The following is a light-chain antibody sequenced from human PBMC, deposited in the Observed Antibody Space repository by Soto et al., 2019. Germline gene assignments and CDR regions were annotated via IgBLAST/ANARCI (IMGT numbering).Light chain of an antibody. Sequence: DVVMTQTPLSSPVTLGQPASISCRSSQSLVHTDGNTYLSWLHQRPGQPPRLLIYKISNRLSGVPDRFSGSGAGTDFTLKISRVEAEDVGVYYCMQATQPYTFGPGTKLEIK. V-gene: IGKV2-24*01. J-gene: IGKJ2*01. CDR3: MQATQPYT. CDR1: QSLVHTDGNTY. CDR2: KIS.